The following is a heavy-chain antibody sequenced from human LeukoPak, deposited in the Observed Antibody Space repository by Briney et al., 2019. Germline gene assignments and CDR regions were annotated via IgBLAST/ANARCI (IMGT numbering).Heavy chain of an antibody. CDR2: ISYDGSNK. CDR1: GFTFSSYA. CDR3: ARDRYFDY. V-gene: IGHV3-30-3*01. J-gene: IGHJ4*02. Sequence: RAGGSLRLSCAASGFTFSSYAMHWVRQAPGKGLEWVAVISYDGSNKYYADSVKGRFTISRDNSKNTLYLQMNSLRAEDTAVYYCARDRYFDYWGQGTLVTVSS.